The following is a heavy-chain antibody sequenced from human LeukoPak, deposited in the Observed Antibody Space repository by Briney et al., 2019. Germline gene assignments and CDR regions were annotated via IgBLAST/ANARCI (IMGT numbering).Heavy chain of an antibody. J-gene: IGHJ5*02. CDR3: ARGPHDAATGYSFS. D-gene: IGHD3-9*01. CDR1: GFIFSTYG. V-gene: IGHV3-48*01. Sequence: PGGSLRLSCEASGFIFSTYGMAWVRQAPGKGLEWISYISSNSRTTAYADSVRGRFTISRDNAKNSLSLQINRLRADDTGVYYCARGPHDAATGYSFSWGQGTQVTVSS. CDR2: ISSNSRTT.